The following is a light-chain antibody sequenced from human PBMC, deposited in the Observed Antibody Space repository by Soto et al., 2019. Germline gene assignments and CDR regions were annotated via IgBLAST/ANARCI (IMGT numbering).Light chain of an antibody. CDR1: QNIVTS. CDR2: GAS. V-gene: IGKV3-15*01. J-gene: IGKJ2*02. CDR3: QQYTQWPPWT. Sequence: EVVMMQSPDTLSVSPGERVTLSCRAGQNIVTSLAWYQQKPGQAPRLLIYGASTRATGVPPRFTGSGSGTEFTLTISNLQSEDFAVYYCQQYTQWPPWTFGQGTKLEIK.